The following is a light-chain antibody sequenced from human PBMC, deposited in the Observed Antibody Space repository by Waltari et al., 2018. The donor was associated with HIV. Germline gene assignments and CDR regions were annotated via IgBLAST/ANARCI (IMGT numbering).Light chain of an antibody. Sequence: QSVLTQPPSASGTPGQRVTISCSGSSSNIGSNYVYWYHQLPGTAPKLLIYRNSQRPSGVPDRFSGSQSGTSASLAISGLRSEDEADYYCAAWDTSLSGSVVFGGGTKLTVL. CDR3: AAWDTSLSGSVV. J-gene: IGLJ2*01. CDR2: RNS. V-gene: IGLV1-47*01. CDR1: SSNIGSNY.